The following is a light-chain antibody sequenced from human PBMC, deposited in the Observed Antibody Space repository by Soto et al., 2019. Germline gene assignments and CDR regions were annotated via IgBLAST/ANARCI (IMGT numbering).Light chain of an antibody. CDR3: NSFSSSSPPSYV. CDR1: SSDVGGYNY. J-gene: IGLJ1*01. V-gene: IGLV2-14*03. CDR2: DVT. Sequence: QSALTQPASVSGSPGQSITISCTGTSSDVGGYNYVSWYQQHPGKAPKLVIYDVTIRPSGVSNRFSGSKSGNTASLTISGLQAEDEADYYCNSFSSSSPPSYVFGTGTKVTVL.